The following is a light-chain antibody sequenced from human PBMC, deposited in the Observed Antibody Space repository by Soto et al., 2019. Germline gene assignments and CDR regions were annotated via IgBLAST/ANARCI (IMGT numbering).Light chain of an antibody. CDR1: QSVSSSY. V-gene: IGKV3-20*01. CDR3: QQYGSSPLT. Sequence: EIVLTQSPGTLSLSPGERATLSCRASQSVSSSYLAWYQQKPGQAPRLLIYGASSRATGIPDRFSGSGSGTDFTLTISRLGPEDFGVYYCQQYGSSPLTFGGGTKVEIK. J-gene: IGKJ4*01. CDR2: GAS.